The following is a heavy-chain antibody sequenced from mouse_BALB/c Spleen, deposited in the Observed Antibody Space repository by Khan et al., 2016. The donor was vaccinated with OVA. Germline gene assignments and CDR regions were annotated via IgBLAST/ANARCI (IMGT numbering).Heavy chain of an antibody. V-gene: IGHV3-2*02. J-gene: IGHJ2*01. CDR2: ISYSGST. Sequence: EVQLQESGPGLVTPSQSLSLTCTVTGYSITSGYGWNWIRQFPGNKLDWMGFISYSGSTNYNPSIKSRISLTHDTSKNPFVLQLNAGTTEDTATDDCARTARIKYWGQGTTLTVSS. CDR3: ARTARIKY. D-gene: IGHD1-2*01. CDR1: GYSITSGYG.